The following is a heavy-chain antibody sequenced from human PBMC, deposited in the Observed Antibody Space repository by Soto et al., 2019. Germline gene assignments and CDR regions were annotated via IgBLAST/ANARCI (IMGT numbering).Heavy chain of an antibody. CDR1: GGTFSSYA. Sequence: GASVKVSCKASGGTFSSYAISWVRQAPGQGLEWMGGIIPIFGTANYAQKFQGRVTITADESTSTAYMELRSLRSDDTAVYYCARGDYYDSSGYYPSFDYSGQGTLVPVSS. CDR3: ARGDYYDSSGYYPSFDY. J-gene: IGHJ4*02. V-gene: IGHV1-69*13. D-gene: IGHD3-22*01. CDR2: IIPIFGTA.